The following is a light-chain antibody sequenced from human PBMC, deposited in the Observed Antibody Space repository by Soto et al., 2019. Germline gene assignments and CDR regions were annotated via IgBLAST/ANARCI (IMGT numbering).Light chain of an antibody. V-gene: IGKV3-20*01. J-gene: IGKJ2*01. CDR1: QSVSSSS. CDR2: GTS. Sequence: ETVLTQSPGTLSLSPGERATLSCRASQSVSSSSLAWYQQRPGQAPRLLIYGTSSRATGIPDRFSGSGSGTDFTLTISRLEPEDFATYFCQESYSTPYTFGLGTKLEIK. CDR3: QESYSTPYT.